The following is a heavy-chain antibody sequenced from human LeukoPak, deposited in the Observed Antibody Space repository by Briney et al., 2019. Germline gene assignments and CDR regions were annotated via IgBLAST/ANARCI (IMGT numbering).Heavy chain of an antibody. CDR3: AKDQTARSSSSWYADWYFDL. CDR2: FHASGST. V-gene: IGHV4-4*07. Sequence: SETLSLTCAVSGVSISDSFWTWIRQPAGKGLERIGRFHASGSTNYNPSLKSRVTMSVDTSKNHFSLRLASVTAADTAVYYCAKDQTARSSSSWYADWYFDLWGRGTLVTVSS. CDR1: GVSISDSF. D-gene: IGHD6-13*01. J-gene: IGHJ2*01.